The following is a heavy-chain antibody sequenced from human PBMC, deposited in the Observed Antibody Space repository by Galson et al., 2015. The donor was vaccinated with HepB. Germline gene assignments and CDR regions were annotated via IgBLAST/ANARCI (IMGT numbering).Heavy chain of an antibody. Sequence: SLRLSCAASGFTFDSYAMHWVRQAPGKGLEWVAVISNDGTNKNYVDSVKGRFTISRDNSKNTLYLQMNSLRPEDTAVYYCARGSYCSSTSCAFDYWGQGTLVTVSS. D-gene: IGHD2-2*01. CDR3: ARGSYCSSTSCAFDY. CDR2: ISNDGTNK. V-gene: IGHV3-30-3*01. J-gene: IGHJ4*02. CDR1: GFTFDSYA.